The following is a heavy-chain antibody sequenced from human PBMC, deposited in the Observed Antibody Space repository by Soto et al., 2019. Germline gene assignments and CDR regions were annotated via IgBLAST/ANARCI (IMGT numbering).Heavy chain of an antibody. CDR1: GGSISSYY. Sequence: SETLSLTCTVSGGSISSYYWSWIRQPPGKGLEWIGYIYYSGSTNYNPSLKSRVTISVDTSKNQFSLKLSSVTAADTAVYYCARVGYSSSWYYFDYWGQGTLVTVS. CDR3: ARVGYSSSWYYFDY. J-gene: IGHJ4*02. CDR2: IYYSGST. D-gene: IGHD6-13*01. V-gene: IGHV4-59*01.